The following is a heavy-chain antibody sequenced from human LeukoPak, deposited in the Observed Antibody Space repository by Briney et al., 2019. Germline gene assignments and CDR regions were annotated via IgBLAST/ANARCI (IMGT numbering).Heavy chain of an antibody. D-gene: IGHD1-26*01. Sequence: PGGSQRLSCAASKFTFSDYYMSWISQASGKGLEWVSYISTSGSSFHYADSVKGRSTISRDNAKNSLYLQMNSLRAEDTAVYYCARVFTSGSPFD. CDR1: KFTFSDYY. V-gene: IGHV3-11*01. J-gene: IGHJ4*01. CDR2: ISTSGSSF. CDR3: ARVFTSGSPFD.